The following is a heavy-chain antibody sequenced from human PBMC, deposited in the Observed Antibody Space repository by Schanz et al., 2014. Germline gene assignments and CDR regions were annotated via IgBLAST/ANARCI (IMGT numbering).Heavy chain of an antibody. J-gene: IGHJ4*02. V-gene: IGHV4-39*01. Sequence: QVQLQTSGPGLVRPWETLSLTCTVSGGSISDSGAYWGWFRQTPGKGLEWIANLFYGGSKYYNPSLESRVTMSVDASNNQYSLRLGSVTAADTGVYYCARHNRVWFGKEGWWGQGTLVTVSS. D-gene: IGHD3-10*01. CDR2: LFYGGSK. CDR3: ARHNRVWFGKEGW. CDR1: GGSISDSGAY.